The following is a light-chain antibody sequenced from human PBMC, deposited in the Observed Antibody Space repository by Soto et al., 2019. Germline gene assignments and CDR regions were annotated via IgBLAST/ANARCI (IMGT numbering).Light chain of an antibody. Sequence: QSVLTQPPSASGTPGQRVTISCSGSSSNIGSNYVYWYLQLPGTAPKLLIYSNNQPPSGVPDRFSGSKSGTSASLAISGLRSEDEADYYCAAWDDSLSGQGVFGGGTKVTVL. CDR2: SNN. V-gene: IGLV1-47*02. CDR3: AAWDDSLSGQGV. J-gene: IGLJ2*01. CDR1: SSNIGSNY.